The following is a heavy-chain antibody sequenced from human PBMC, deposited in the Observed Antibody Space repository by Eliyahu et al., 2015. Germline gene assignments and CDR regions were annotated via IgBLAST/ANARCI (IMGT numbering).Heavy chain of an antibody. CDR3: AKVGGIYTAYPQPLDY. CDR1: GYXFTSSY. V-gene: IGHV1-46*01. CDR2: INPSGGGT. D-gene: IGHD5-12*01. Sequence: QVQLVQSGAEVKKPGASVKVSCKASGYXFTSSYXYWVRXAPGQGLEWMGIINPSGGGTSYAQKFQDRVTMTRDTSTSTVYMELSSLRSEDTAVYYCAKVGGIYTAYPQPLDYWGQGTLSASPQ. J-gene: IGHJ4*02.